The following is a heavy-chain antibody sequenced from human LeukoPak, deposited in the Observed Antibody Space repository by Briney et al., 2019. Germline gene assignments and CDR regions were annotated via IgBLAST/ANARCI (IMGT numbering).Heavy chain of an antibody. J-gene: IGHJ4*02. CDR1: TFTFSSYS. CDR3: AKDYYDSSGYPETTVDY. V-gene: IGHV3-21*01. D-gene: IGHD3-22*01. Sequence: PGGSLRLSCAASTFTFSSYSMNWVRQAPGKGLEWVSSISSGSTYKYYADSVKGRFTISRDNSKNTLYLQMNSLRAEDTAVYYCAKDYYDSSGYPETTVDYWGQGTLVTVSS. CDR2: ISSGSTYK.